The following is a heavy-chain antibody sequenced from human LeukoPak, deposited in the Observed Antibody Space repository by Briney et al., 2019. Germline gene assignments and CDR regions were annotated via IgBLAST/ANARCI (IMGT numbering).Heavy chain of an antibody. CDR2: TYYGGST. CDR1: GGSISSSSYF. D-gene: IGHD6-13*01. Sequence: TSETLSLTCTVSGGSISSSSYFWGWTRQPPGKGLEWIGSTYYGGSTSYNPSLKSRVTVSVDTSKNQFSLKLSSVTAADTAVYYCARLSIFSSNWYYFDYWGQGALVTVSS. V-gene: IGHV4-39*01. CDR3: ARLSIFSSNWYYFDY. J-gene: IGHJ4*02.